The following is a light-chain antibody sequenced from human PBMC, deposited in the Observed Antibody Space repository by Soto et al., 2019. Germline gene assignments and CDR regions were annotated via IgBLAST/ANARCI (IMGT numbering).Light chain of an antibody. CDR3: FSYTTSDTVL. V-gene: IGLV2-14*01. Sequence: QSALTQAASVSGSPGQSITISCTGTSSDIGGYNYVSWYQQRPGEAPKLLIYAVSYRPSGISNRCSGSKSVNTASLTISGLQSEDEAVYYCFSYTTSDTVLFGGGTKLTVL. CDR1: SSDIGGYNY. CDR2: AVS. J-gene: IGLJ2*01.